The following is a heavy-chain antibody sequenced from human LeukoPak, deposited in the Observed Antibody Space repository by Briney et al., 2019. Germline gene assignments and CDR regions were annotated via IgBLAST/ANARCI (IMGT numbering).Heavy chain of an antibody. CDR3: ARVSSSWPDFDY. CDR1: GFTFDDYG. D-gene: IGHD6-13*01. J-gene: IGHJ4*02. Sequence: PGGSLRLSCAASGFTFDDYGMSWVRQAPGKGLEWVSGINWNGGSTGYADSVKGRFTISRDNAKNSLYLQMNSLRAEDTALYHCARVSSSWPDFDYWGQGTLVTVSS. V-gene: IGHV3-20*01. CDR2: INWNGGST.